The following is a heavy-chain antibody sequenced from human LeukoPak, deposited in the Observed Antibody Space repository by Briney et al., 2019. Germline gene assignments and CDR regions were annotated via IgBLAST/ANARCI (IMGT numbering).Heavy chain of an antibody. J-gene: IGHJ4*02. V-gene: IGHV3-11*06. D-gene: IGHD3-16*01. CDR2: ISATSTDT. CDR3: VRTAGREGGD. CDR1: GFTFSDNY. Sequence: GGSPRLSCAASGFTFSDNYMSWIRQAPGKGLEWVSYISATSTDTNYADSVKGRFSVSRDNARNSLYLQMNSLRAEDTAVYYCVRTAGREGGDWGQGTLVTISS.